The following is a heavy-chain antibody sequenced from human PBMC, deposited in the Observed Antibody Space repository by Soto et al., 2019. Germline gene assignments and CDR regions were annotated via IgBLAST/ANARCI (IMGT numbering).Heavy chain of an antibody. J-gene: IGHJ6*03. CDR1: GFIFSGYA. CDR3: ARVYALVYMDV. Sequence: GGSLRLSCAASGFIFSGYAMHWVRRAPGKGLDWVAVISYDGSTEYYAESVRGRFTISRDNSKNTLYLQMNSLRAEDTAVYYCARVYALVYMDVWGKGTTVTVSS. CDR2: ISYDGSTE. D-gene: IGHD2-8*02. V-gene: IGHV3-30-3*01.